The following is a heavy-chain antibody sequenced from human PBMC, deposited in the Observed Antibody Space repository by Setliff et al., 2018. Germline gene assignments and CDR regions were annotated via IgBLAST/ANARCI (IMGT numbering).Heavy chain of an antibody. CDR1: GDSISDISYY. V-gene: IGHV4-61*05. J-gene: IGHJ4*02. CDR3: ARIAYGSGSYYFDY. Sequence: SETLSLTCTISGDSISDISYYWGFIRQPPGKGLEWIGYIYTSGTTKYNPSLKSRVTISIDTSKSQFSLNLSSVTAADTAVYYCARIAYGSGSYYFDYWGQGTLVTV. CDR2: IYTSGTT. D-gene: IGHD3-10*01.